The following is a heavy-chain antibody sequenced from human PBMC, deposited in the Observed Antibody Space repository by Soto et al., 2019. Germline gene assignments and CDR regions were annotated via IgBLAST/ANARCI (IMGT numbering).Heavy chain of an antibody. Sequence: SGATLVNPRHTLTLTLSFSVFSLRTSLVGVVWFRGPPGGGLECLALICCSDDAHYSPSLNTRLTIAKDTSKNQVILTMTNMDPADTAKYSCARACYDLNGNPITRFDTWAKGTLVTXS. CDR2: ICCSDDA. CDR3: ARACYDLNGNPITRFDT. CDR1: VFSLRTSLVG. V-gene: IGHV2-5*01. D-gene: IGHD3-3*01. J-gene: IGHJ5*01.